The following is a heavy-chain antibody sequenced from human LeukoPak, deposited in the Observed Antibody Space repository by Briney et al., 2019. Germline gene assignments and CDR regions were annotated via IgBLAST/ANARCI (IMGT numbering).Heavy chain of an antibody. V-gene: IGHV3-20*01. J-gene: IGHJ6*03. CDR3: ARVLRYCSGGNCYSGGLGYMDV. CDR2: INWNGGST. CDR1: GFTFDDYG. Sequence: GGSLRLSCAASGFTFDDYGMSWVRQAPGKGLEWVSVINWNGGSTGYADSVKGRFTISRDSAKNSLFLQMNSLRAEDTAVYDCARVLRYCSGGNCYSGGLGYMDVWGKGTTVTISS. D-gene: IGHD2-15*01.